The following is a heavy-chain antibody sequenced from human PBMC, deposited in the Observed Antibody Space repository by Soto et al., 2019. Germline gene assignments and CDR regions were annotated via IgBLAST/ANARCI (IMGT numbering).Heavy chain of an antibody. J-gene: IGHJ4*02. V-gene: IGHV2-5*02. D-gene: IGHD5-12*01. CDR3: AHVYGGYDNFDY. Sequence: QITLKESGPPLVKPTQTLTLTCTFSGFSLSTSGVGVGCIRQPPVQALEWLALIYWDDDKRYSPSLKSRLTITKDTSKNQVVLTMTNMDPVDTATYYCAHVYGGYDNFDYWGQGTLVTVSS. CDR1: GFSLSTSGVG. CDR2: IYWDDDK.